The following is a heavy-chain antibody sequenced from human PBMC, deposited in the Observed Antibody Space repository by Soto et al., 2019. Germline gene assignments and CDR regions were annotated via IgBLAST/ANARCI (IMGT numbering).Heavy chain of an antibody. CDR3: AREPITMIVHKKSFDI. CDR1: GGSISSGVYY. V-gene: IGHV4-31*03. Sequence: SETLSLTCTVSGGSISSGVYYWSGIRHHPGKGLEWIGYIYYSGSTYYNPSLKSRVTISVDTSKNQFSLKLSSVTAADTAVYYCAREPITMIVHKKSFDIWGQGTMVTVSS. CDR2: IYYSGST. J-gene: IGHJ3*02. D-gene: IGHD3-22*01.